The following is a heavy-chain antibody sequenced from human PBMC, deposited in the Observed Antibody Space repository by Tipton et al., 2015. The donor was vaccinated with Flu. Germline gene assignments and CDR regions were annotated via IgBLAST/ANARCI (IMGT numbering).Heavy chain of an antibody. CDR2: IHYSGSP. Sequence: TLSLTCSVSGDSMRRDYFWGWIRQAPGKGLEWIGNIHYSGSPHYNPSLKSRVTISVDTSKNQFSLRLNSVTAADTAVYYCARDGYYYYYYGMDVWGQGTTVTVSS. D-gene: IGHD2-2*03. CDR3: ARDGYYYYYYGMDV. J-gene: IGHJ6*02. CDR1: GDSMRRDYF. V-gene: IGHV4-38-2*02.